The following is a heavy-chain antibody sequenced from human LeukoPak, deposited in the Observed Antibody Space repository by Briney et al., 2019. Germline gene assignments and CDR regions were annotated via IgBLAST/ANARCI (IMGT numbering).Heavy chain of an antibody. V-gene: IGHV4-38-2*02. D-gene: IGHD5-24*01. J-gene: IGHJ6*03. Sequence: SETLSLTCTVSGYSISSGYYWGWIRQPPGKGLEWIGSIYHSRSTYYNPSLKSRVTISVDTSKNQFSLKLSSVTAADTAVYYCARAEMATMFYYYYYMDVWGKGTTVTVSS. CDR1: GYSISSGYY. CDR3: ARAEMATMFYYYYYMDV. CDR2: IYHSRST.